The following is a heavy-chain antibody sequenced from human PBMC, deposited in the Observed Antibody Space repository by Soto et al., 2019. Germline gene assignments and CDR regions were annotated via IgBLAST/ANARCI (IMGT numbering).Heavy chain of an antibody. J-gene: IGHJ4*02. D-gene: IGHD5-18*01. CDR1: GVSISSYY. V-gene: IGHV4-59*12. CDR2: IYYSGST. CDR3: ARVRGYSYGLKDY. Sequence: SETLSLTCTVSGVSISSYYWSWIRQPPGKGLEWIGYIYYSGSTNYNPSLKSRVTISVDTSKNQFSLKLSSVTAADTAVYYCARVRGYSYGLKDYWGQGTLVTVS.